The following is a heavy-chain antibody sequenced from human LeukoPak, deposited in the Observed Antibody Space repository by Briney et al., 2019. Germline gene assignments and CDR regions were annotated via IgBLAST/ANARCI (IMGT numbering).Heavy chain of an antibody. CDR1: GYSFITYG. V-gene: IGHV1-18*01. J-gene: IGHJ4*02. D-gene: IGHD3-22*01. CDR3: ARVAYYDSGFDY. CDR2: LSGYNGHT. Sequence: GASVKVSCKASGYSFITYGISWVRQAPGQGLEWMGWLSGYNGHTDYAQKVQGRVTMTTDTSTSTAYMELSSLRSEDTAVYYCARVAYYDSGFDYWGQGTLVTVSS.